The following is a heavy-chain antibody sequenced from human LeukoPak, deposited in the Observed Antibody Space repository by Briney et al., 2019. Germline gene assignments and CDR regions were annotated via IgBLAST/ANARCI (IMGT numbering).Heavy chain of an antibody. CDR2: ISYDGSNK. Sequence: GGSLRLSCAASKFTFSSYSMNWVRQAPGKGLEWVAVISYDGSNKYYADSVKGRFTISRDNSKNTLYLQMNSLRAEDTAIYYCPRDFSPAAIAGDYYFDYWGQGTLVTVSS. J-gene: IGHJ4*02. CDR3: PRDFSPAAIAGDYYFDY. CDR1: KFTFSSYS. V-gene: IGHV3-30*03. D-gene: IGHD2-2*01.